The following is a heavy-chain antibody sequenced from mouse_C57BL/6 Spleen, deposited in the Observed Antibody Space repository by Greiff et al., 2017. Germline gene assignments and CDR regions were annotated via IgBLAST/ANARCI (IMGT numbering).Heavy chain of an antibody. V-gene: IGHV1-15*01. CDR1: GYTFTDYE. CDR3: TRIDGYYSYYSDY. Sequence: QVQLQQSGAELVRPGASVTLSCKASGYTFTDYEMHWVKQTPVHGLEWIGAIDPETGGTAYNQKFKGKAILTADKSSSTAYMELRSLTSEDSAVYYCTRIDGYYSYYSDYWGQGTTLTASS. CDR2: IDPETGGT. J-gene: IGHJ2*01. D-gene: IGHD2-3*01.